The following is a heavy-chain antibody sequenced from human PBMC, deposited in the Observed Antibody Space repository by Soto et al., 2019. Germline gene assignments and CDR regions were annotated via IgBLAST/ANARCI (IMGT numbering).Heavy chain of an antibody. J-gene: IGHJ4*02. Sequence: SLRLSCAASGFTLSGHGLHWVRQAPGKGLEWVAVVTHDGTERHYPDSVKGRFTITRDISKNTFYLQMNSLRVEDTAMYYCAREKNSGYYRTVDYWGQGTLVTVSS. V-gene: IGHV3-30*03. CDR3: AREKNSGYYRTVDY. D-gene: IGHD3-10*01. CDR2: VTHDGTER. CDR1: GFTLSGHG.